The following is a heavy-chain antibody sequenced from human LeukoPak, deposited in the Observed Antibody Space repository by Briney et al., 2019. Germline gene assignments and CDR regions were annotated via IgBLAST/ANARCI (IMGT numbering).Heavy chain of an antibody. CDR1: GFTFSSYW. CDR3: ARDRIAARPYYFDY. D-gene: IGHD6-6*01. V-gene: IGHV3-7*01. J-gene: IGHJ4*02. CDR2: IKQDGSEK. Sequence: GGSLRLSCAASGFTFSSYWMNWVRQAPGKGLEWVANIKQDGSEKYYVDSVKGRFTISRDNAKNSLYLQMNSLRAEDTAVYYCARDRIAARPYYFDYWGQGTLVTVSS.